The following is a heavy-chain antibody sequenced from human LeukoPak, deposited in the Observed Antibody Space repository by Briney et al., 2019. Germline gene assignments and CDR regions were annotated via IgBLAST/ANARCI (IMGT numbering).Heavy chain of an antibody. CDR1: GLIVSSNY. CDR3: AGEGRGTDAFDI. Sequence: GGSLRLSCVASGLIVSSNYMTWVRQAPGKGLEWVSIIYSAGSIDYADSVRGRSTISRDNSRNTVYLQMNNVTGADTAVYYCAGEGRGTDAFDIWGQGTIVTVSS. D-gene: IGHD3-16*01. J-gene: IGHJ3*02. V-gene: IGHV3-66*01. CDR2: IYSAGSI.